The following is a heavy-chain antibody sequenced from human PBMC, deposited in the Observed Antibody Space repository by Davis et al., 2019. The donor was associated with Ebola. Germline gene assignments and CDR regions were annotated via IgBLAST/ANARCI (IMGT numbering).Heavy chain of an antibody. CDR3: ARELHGGEFNF. Sequence: ASVKVSCKASGYTFIAYYIHWVRQAPGQGLVWMGWIDPKSGGGNYAPKFQGRVTMTTDTSISTAYMDLSSLKSDDTDVFYCARELHGGEFNFWGQGTLVTVSS. D-gene: IGHD3-16*01. CDR2: IDPKSGGG. J-gene: IGHJ4*02. CDR1: GYTFIAYY. V-gene: IGHV1-2*02.